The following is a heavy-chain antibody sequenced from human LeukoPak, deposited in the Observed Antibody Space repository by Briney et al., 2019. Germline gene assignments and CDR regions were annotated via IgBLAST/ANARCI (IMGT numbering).Heavy chain of an antibody. CDR2: INPSGGST. CDR1: GYTFTSYY. V-gene: IGHV1-46*01. Sequence: ASVKVSCKASGYTFTSYYMHWVRQAPGQGLERMGIINPSGGSTSYAQKFQGRVTMTRDTSTSTVYMELSSLRSEDTAVYYCARGAPSSGWSFGAEYFQHWGQGTLVTVSS. CDR3: ARGAPSSGWSFGAEYFQH. D-gene: IGHD6-19*01. J-gene: IGHJ1*01.